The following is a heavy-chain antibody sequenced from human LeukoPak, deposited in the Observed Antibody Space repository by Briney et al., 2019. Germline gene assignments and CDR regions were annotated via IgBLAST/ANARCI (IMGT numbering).Heavy chain of an antibody. J-gene: IGHJ6*02. D-gene: IGHD3-22*01. CDR2: IIPILGIA. V-gene: IGHV1-69*04. Sequence: SVKVSCKASGGTFSSYAISWVRQAPGQGLEWMGRIIPILGIANYAQKFQGGVTITADKSTSTAYMELSSLRSEDTAVYYCASFRLLLPTGYYYGMDVWGQGTTVTVSS. CDR3: ASFRLLLPTGYYYGMDV. CDR1: GGTFSSYA.